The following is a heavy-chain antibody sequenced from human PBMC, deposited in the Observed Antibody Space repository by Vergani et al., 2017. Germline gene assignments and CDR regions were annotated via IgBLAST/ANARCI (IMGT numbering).Heavy chain of an antibody. J-gene: IGHJ4*02. Sequence: QVQLQESGPGLVKTSETLSLTCSASCAPISYWCWSWLRQPAGKVLEWIGSLCPSGSTTYKTSLKSRVTMSIDTSKDQFSLTLTSVTAADTAVYYCATGARPFDIWGQGTLVTVSS. CDR2: LCPSGST. D-gene: IGHD7-27*01. CDR1: CAPISYWC. CDR3: ATGARPFDI. V-gene: IGHV4-4*07.